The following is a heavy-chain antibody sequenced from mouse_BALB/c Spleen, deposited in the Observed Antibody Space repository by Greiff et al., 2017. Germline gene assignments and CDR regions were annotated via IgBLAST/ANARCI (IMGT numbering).Heavy chain of an antibody. D-gene: IGHD2-13*01. Sequence: DVKLQESGAELVKPGASVKLSCTASGFNIKDTYMHWVKQRPEQGLEWIGRIDPANGNTKYDPKFQGKATITADTSSNTAYLQLSSLTSEDTAVYYCASNDYYFDYWGQGTTLTVSS. V-gene: IGHV14-3*02. CDR2: IDPANGNT. J-gene: IGHJ2*01. CDR3: ASNDYYFDY. CDR1: GFNIKDTY.